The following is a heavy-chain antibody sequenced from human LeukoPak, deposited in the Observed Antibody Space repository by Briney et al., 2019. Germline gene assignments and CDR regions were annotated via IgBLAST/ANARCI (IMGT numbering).Heavy chain of an antibody. CDR2: INWNGGST. D-gene: IGHD1-26*01. CDR1: GFTLSSYA. V-gene: IGHV3-20*04. J-gene: IGHJ6*04. Sequence: PGGSLRLSCAASGFTLSSYAMSWVRQAPGKGLEWVSGINWNGGSTGYADSVKGRFTISRDNAKNSLYLQMNSLRAEDTALYYCARLGEPQGHACMDVWGKGTTVTVSS. CDR3: ARLGEPQGHACMDV.